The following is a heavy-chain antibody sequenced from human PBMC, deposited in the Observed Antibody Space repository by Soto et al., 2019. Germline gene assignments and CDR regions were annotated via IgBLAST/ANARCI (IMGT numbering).Heavy chain of an antibody. Sequence: GGSLRLSCAAYGLIFSGSAMHRVRQATGKGQEWVGRIRSKANTYATTYGASVKGRFTISRGDSKNTAYLQMDSLKTEDTAVYYCTRTGDGSSGYTFDYWGQGT. CDR1: GLIFSGSA. J-gene: IGHJ4*02. CDR2: IRSKANTYAT. CDR3: TRTGDGSSGYTFDY. V-gene: IGHV3-73*01. D-gene: IGHD3-22*01.